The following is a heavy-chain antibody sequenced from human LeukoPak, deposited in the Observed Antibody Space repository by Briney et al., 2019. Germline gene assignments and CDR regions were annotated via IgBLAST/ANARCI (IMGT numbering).Heavy chain of an antibody. J-gene: IGHJ4*02. D-gene: IGHD6-6*01. V-gene: IGHV4-34*01. Sequence: SETLSLTCAVYGGSFSGYYWSWIRQPPGTGLEWIGEINHSGSTNYNPSLKSRVTISVDTSKNQFSLKLSSVTAADTAVYYCARESIAARPVGWFDYWGQGTLVTVSS. CDR3: ARESIAARPVGWFDY. CDR2: INHSGST. CDR1: GGSFSGYY.